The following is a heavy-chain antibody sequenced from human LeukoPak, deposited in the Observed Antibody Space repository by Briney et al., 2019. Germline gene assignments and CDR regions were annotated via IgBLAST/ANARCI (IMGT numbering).Heavy chain of an antibody. CDR2: ISGSDGST. CDR1: GFTVSSNY. CDR3: AKDSAKKYDDY. J-gene: IGHJ4*02. Sequence: GGSLRLSCAASGFTVSSNYMSCVPQAPGKGLEWVSGISGSDGSTNYADSVKGRFTISRENSKNTLYLQMNSLRAEDTAVYYCAKDSAKKYDDYWGQGTLVTVSS. V-gene: IGHV3-23*01. D-gene: IGHD2/OR15-2a*01.